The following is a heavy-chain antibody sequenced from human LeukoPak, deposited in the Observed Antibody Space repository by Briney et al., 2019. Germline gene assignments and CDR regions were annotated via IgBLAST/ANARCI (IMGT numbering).Heavy chain of an antibody. CDR2: ISATGGTI. J-gene: IGHJ4*02. D-gene: IGHD3-16*01. V-gene: IGHV3-48*04. CDR1: GFTFSSNG. Sequence: GGSLRLSCAASGFTFSSNGMNWVRQAPGKGLEWVSYISATGGTIYYADSVKGRFTISRDNAKNTLYLQMNSLRAEDTAVYYCARDGGHYFDYWGQGTLVTVSS. CDR3: ARDGGHYFDY.